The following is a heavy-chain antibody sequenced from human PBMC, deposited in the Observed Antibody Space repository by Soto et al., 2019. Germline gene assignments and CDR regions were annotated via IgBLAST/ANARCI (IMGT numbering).Heavy chain of an antibody. Sequence: TVSAGMPRPYYWRVCRQPVGKKKEWIGRIYTSGSTNYNPSLKSRVTMSVDTSKNQFYLKLSSVTAADTAVYYCSSDLKRHSSSSTNFDYWGQVTWVTVS. CDR3: SSDLKRHSSSSTNFDY. CDR1: AGMPRPYY. D-gene: IGHD6-6*01. CDR2: IYTSGST. J-gene: IGHJ4*02. V-gene: IGHV4-4*07.